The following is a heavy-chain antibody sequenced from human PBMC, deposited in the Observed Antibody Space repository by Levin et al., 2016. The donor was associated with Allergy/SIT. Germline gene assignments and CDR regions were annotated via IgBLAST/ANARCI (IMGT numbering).Heavy chain of an antibody. CDR3: ASQGSLGYYYYGMDV. Sequence: WIRQPPGKGLEWVSYISSSSSYTNYADSVKGRFTISRDNAKNSLYLQMNSLRAEDTAVYYCASQGSLGYYYYGMDVWGQGTTVTVSS. CDR2: ISSSSSYT. J-gene: IGHJ6*02. D-gene: IGHD3-16*01. V-gene: IGHV3-11*03.